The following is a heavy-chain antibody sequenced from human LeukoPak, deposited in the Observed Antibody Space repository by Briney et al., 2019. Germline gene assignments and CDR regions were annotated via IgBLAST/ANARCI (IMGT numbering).Heavy chain of an antibody. CDR2: VFYRGNT. J-gene: IGHJ4*02. CDR3: ARQRGIGSWSFDY. Sequence: SETLSLICTVSGASISSSDYWWAWIRQPPGKGLDWIASVFYRGNTHYSPSLQSRVTISVDTSKNQFSLNLNSVTAADTAVYYCARQRGIGSWSFDYWGQGTLVTVSS. V-gene: IGHV4-39*01. D-gene: IGHD3-3*02. CDR1: GASISSSDYW.